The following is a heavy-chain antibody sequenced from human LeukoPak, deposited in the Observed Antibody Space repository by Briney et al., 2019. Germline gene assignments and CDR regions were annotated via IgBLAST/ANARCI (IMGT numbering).Heavy chain of an antibody. J-gene: IGHJ4*01. CDR2: IYSGGST. CDR3: ARGNYGDYVGY. CDR1: GFTFSSYS. D-gene: IGHD4-17*01. V-gene: IGHV3-53*01. Sequence: GGSLRLSCAASGFTFSSYSMNWVRQAPGKGLEWVSVIYSGGSTYYADSVKGRFTISRDNSKNTLYLQMNSLRAEDTAVYYCARGNYGDYVGYWGQGTLVTVSS.